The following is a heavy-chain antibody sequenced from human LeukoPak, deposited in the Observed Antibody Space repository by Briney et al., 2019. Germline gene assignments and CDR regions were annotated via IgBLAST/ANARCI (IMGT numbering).Heavy chain of an antibody. J-gene: IGHJ4*02. CDR2: ISYDGSNK. D-gene: IGHD2/OR15-2a*01. CDR1: GFTFSDYG. Sequence: GGSLRLSCAVSGFTFSDYGMHWVRQAPGKGLEWVAVISYDGSNKYYADSVKGRFTISRDNSKNTLYLQMNSLRADDTAVYYCAKDKVNFGRIVPVDYWGQGTLVTVSS. CDR3: AKDKVNFGRIVPVDY. V-gene: IGHV3-30*18.